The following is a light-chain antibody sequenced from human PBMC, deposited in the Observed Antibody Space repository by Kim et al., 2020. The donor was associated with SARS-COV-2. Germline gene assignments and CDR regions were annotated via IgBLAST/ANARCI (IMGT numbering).Light chain of an antibody. V-gene: IGKV2-30*02. Sequence: SITRRPRRSLGHRKGNTFLNLFRQRPSQSPRLLSYKVSNRDSGGPDRFRCIGSGTDFTLKISRVEAENVGVYYYCMQVKQSPYTCGKGTKLEI. CDR1: RSLGHRKGNTF. CDR2: KVS. CDR3: MQVKQSPYT. J-gene: IGKJ2*01.